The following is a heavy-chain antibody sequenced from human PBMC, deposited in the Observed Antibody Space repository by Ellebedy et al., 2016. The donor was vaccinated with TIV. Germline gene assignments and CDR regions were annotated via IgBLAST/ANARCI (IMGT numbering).Heavy chain of an antibody. CDR1: GFSFRSYW. V-gene: IGHV3-7*01. CDR3: ARRGSYGDYAVQVNSWFDP. Sequence: GESLKISCAASGFSFRSYWMSWVRQAPGKGLEWVANIYQDGSVQYYLDSVKGRFTISRDNAINSLFLQMNSLRDGYTAVYYCARRGSYGDYAVQVNSWFDPWGRGTLVTVSS. J-gene: IGHJ5*02. D-gene: IGHD4-17*01. CDR2: IYQDGSVQ.